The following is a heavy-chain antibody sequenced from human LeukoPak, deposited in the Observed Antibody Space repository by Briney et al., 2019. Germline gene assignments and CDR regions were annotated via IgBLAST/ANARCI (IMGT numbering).Heavy chain of an antibody. D-gene: IGHD3-9*01. Sequence: GGSLRLPCAASGFPFSSYWMHGVRHSPGKGLVGVSRMNSDGSSKSYGDSVKGRFTIYRDIAKNKLYLQMNSVRAEDTAVYYCARPYYDILTGTLQDWFDPWGQGTLVTVSS. CDR3: ARPYYDILTGTLQDWFDP. J-gene: IGHJ5*02. CDR2: MNSDGSSK. CDR1: GFPFSSYW. V-gene: IGHV3-74*01.